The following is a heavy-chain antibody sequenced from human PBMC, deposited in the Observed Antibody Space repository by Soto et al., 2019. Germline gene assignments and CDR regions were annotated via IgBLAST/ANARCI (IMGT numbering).Heavy chain of an antibody. CDR1: GGTFSSYA. CDR2: IIPIFGTA. Sequence: SVKVSCKASGGTFSSYAISWVRQAPGQGLEWMGGIIPIFGTANYAQKFQGRVTITADESTSTAYMELSSLRSEDTAVYYCARGIGCSGCSCYQYYYYGMDIWGQRTTVTVSS. CDR3: ARGIGCSGCSCYQYYYYGMDI. J-gene: IGHJ6*02. D-gene: IGHD2-15*01. V-gene: IGHV1-69*13.